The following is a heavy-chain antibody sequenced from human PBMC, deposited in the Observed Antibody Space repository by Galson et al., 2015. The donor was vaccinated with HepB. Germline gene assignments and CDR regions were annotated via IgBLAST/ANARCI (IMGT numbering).Heavy chain of an antibody. CDR2: IKSKTDGGTT. J-gene: IGHJ5*02. Sequence: SLRLSCAASGFTFGDYAMSWVRQPPGKGLEWVGRIKSKTDGGTTDYAAPVKGRFTISRDDSKNTLYLQMNSLKTEDTAVYYCTSGPDCSSTSCPYSGDWFDPWGQGTLVTVSS. CDR3: TSGPDCSSTSCPYSGDWFDP. V-gene: IGHV3-15*01. D-gene: IGHD2-2*01. CDR1: GFTFGDYA.